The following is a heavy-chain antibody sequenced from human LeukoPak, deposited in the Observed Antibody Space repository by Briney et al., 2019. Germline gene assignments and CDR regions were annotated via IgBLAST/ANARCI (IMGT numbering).Heavy chain of an antibody. CDR2: ISGSDYRT. J-gene: IGHJ4*02. V-gene: IGHV3-23*01. Sequence: PGGSLRLSCAASGFTFSSYAMSWVRQAPGKGLKWVSVISGSDYRTNYADSVKSRFTISRDNFKNTLYLQMNSLRAEDTAVYYCAKHKESYGDSCFDDYWGQGTLVTVSS. CDR3: AKHKESYGDSCFDDY. CDR1: GFTFSSYA. D-gene: IGHD4-17*01.